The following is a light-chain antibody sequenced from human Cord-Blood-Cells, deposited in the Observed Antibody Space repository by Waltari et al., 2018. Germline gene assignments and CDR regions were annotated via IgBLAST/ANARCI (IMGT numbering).Light chain of an antibody. CDR3: QQYYSYPLSFT. CDR2: AAS. J-gene: IGKJ3*01. V-gene: IGKV1-8*01. Sequence: AIRMTQSPSSFSASTGDRVTITCRASQGISSYLAWYQQKPGKAPKLLIYAASTLQSGVPSRFSGSGSGTDFTLTISCLQSEDFATYYCQQYYSYPLSFTFGPGTKEDIK. CDR1: QGISSY.